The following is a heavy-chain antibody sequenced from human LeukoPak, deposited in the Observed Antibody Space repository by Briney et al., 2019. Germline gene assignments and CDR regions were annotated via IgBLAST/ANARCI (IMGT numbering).Heavy chain of an antibody. Sequence: ASVKVSCKASGYTFTSYYMHWVRQAPGQGLEWMGIINPSGGSTSYAQKFQGRVTMTRDTSTSTVYMELSSLRSEDTAVYYCARDLTEMYGSPDYAFDIWGQGTMVTVSS. CDR3: ARDLTEMYGSPDYAFDI. CDR2: INPSGGST. V-gene: IGHV1-46*01. D-gene: IGHD6-13*01. CDR1: GYTFTSYY. J-gene: IGHJ3*02.